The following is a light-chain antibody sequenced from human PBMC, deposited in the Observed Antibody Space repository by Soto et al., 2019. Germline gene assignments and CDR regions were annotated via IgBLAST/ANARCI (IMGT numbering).Light chain of an antibody. Sequence: EIVLTQSPGTLSLSPGDRATLSCRASQSVSSSYLAWYQQKPGQAPRLLIYGASSRATGIPDRFSGSGSGTDFTLTISRLEPEDFAVYYCQQYTSSPRLTFGGGTKVEIK. CDR3: QQYTSSPRLT. J-gene: IGKJ4*01. CDR2: GAS. V-gene: IGKV3-20*01. CDR1: QSVSSSY.